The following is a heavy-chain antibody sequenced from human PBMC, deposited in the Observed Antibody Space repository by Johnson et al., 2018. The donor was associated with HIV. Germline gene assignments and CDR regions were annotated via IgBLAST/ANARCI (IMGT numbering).Heavy chain of an antibody. CDR3: ARLPSGYSRDGFNI. D-gene: IGHD5-18*01. Sequence: QVQLVESGGGVVHPGRSLRLSCAASGFTFRSYPMNWVRQAPGKGLEWVAFVSYDESSKYYRDSVKGRFTISGDNSKTTLYLQMNSLRADDTAVYYCARLPSGYSRDGFNIWGQGTMVTVSS. CDR2: VSYDESSK. V-gene: IGHV3-30*04. J-gene: IGHJ3*02. CDR1: GFTFRSYP.